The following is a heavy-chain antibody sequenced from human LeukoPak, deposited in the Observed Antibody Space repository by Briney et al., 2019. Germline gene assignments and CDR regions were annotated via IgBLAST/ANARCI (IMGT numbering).Heavy chain of an antibody. CDR2: IIPIFGTA. CDR3: ARGREPGLRYFETTNWFDP. V-gene: IGHV1-69*05. J-gene: IGHJ5*02. CDR1: GGTFSSYS. D-gene: IGHD3-9*01. Sequence: ASVKISCNTSGGTFSSYSISWVRQAPGQGLEWMGGIIPIFGTANYAQKFQGRVTITTDESTSTAYLELSRLRSADTAVYYCARGREPGLRYFETTNWFDPWGQGTLVSVSS.